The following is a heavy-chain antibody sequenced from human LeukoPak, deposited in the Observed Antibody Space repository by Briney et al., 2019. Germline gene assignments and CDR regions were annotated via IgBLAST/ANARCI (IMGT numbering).Heavy chain of an antibody. V-gene: IGHV1-69*05. CDR3: ARGNSHLDH. Sequence: ASVKVFCKASGGTFSSYAISWVRQAPGQGLEWMGGIIPIFGTANYAQKFQGRVTMTRNTSTRTAYMELSSLRSEDTAIYYCARGNSHLDHWGQGTLIIVSS. CDR2: IIPIFGTA. CDR1: GGTFSSYA. J-gene: IGHJ1*01. D-gene: IGHD2/OR15-2a*01.